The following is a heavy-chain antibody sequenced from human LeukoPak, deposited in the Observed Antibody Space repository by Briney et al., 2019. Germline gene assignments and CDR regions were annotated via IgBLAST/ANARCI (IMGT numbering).Heavy chain of an antibody. V-gene: IGHV3-66*01. CDR3: ARGWYNWNYVGAFDI. D-gene: IGHD1-7*01. CDR1: GFTVSSNY. J-gene: IGHJ3*02. Sequence: GGSLRLSCAASGFTVSSNYMSWVRQAPGKGLEWVSVIYSGGSTYYADSVKGRFTISRDNSKNTLYLQMNSLRAEDTAVYYCARGWYNWNYVGAFDIWGQGTMVTVSS. CDR2: IYSGGST.